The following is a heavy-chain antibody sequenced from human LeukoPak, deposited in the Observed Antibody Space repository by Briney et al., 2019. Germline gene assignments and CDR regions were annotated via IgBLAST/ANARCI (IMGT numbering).Heavy chain of an antibody. CDR2: IYYSGST. Sequence: SETLSFTYTVSGGSISSYYWSWIRQPPGKGLEWIGYIYYSGSTNYNPSLKSRVTISVDTSKNQFSLKLSSVTAADTAVYYCARVRLGYCSSTSCYSGRNYYYYYGMDVWGQGTTVTVSS. J-gene: IGHJ6*02. V-gene: IGHV4-59*01. CDR3: ARVRLGYCSSTSCYSGRNYYYYYGMDV. CDR1: GGSISSYY. D-gene: IGHD2-2*01.